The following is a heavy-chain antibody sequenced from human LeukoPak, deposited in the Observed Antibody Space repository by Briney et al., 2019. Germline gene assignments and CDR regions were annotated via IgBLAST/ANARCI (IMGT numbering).Heavy chain of an antibody. V-gene: IGHV4-4*07. Sequence: PSETLSLTCTVSGGSISSYYWSWIRQPAGKGLEWIARIYTSGSTNYNPSLKSRVTMAVDTSKNQFSLKLSAVTAADTAVYYCARDALIAAAGNNWFDPWGQGTLVTVSS. CDR2: IYTSGST. CDR3: ARDALIAAAGNNWFDP. CDR1: GGSISSYY. D-gene: IGHD6-13*01. J-gene: IGHJ5*02.